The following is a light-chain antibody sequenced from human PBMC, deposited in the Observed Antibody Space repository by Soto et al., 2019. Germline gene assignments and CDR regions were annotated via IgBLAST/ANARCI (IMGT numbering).Light chain of an antibody. Sequence: EIVLTQSPGTLSLSPGERATLSCRASQSGSSSYLAWYQQKPGQAPRLLIYGASSRATGIPDRFSGSGSGPDFTLTIGGLEPEDFAVYYCQQYGSSPWTFGQGTKVEI. CDR3: QQYGSSPWT. CDR1: QSGSSSY. V-gene: IGKV3-20*01. CDR2: GAS. J-gene: IGKJ1*01.